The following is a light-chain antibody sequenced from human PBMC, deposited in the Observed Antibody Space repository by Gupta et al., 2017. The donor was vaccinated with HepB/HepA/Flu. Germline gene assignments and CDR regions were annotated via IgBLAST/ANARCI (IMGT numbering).Light chain of an antibody. CDR2: LNSDGSH. CDR3: QTWGTGIRV. CDR1: SGHSSYA. V-gene: IGLV4-69*01. Sequence: QLVLTQSPSASASLGASVKLTCTLSSGHSSYAIAWHQQQPEKGPRYLMKLNSDGSHSKGDGIPDRFSGSSSGAARYTTMSSLQSEDDAYYYCQTWGTGIRVFGGGTKLTVL. J-gene: IGLJ2*01.